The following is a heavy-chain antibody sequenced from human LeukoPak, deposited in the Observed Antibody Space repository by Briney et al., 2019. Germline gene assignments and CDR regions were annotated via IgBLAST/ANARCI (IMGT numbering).Heavy chain of an antibody. D-gene: IGHD3-22*01. J-gene: IGHJ4*02. CDR3: ARDGYDSSGYVYHDY. Sequence: GGSLRLSCAVSGFTFSDHYMDWVRQAPGKGLEWVGRSRNKANSYTTEYAASVKGRFTISRDNSKNSLYLQMNSLKTEDTAVYYCARDGYDSSGYVYHDYWGQGDLVSVSS. V-gene: IGHV3-72*01. CDR2: SRNKANSYTT. CDR1: GFTFSDHY.